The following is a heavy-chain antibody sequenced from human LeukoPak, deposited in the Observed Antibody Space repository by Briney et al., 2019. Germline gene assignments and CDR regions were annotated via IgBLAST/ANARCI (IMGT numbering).Heavy chain of an antibody. CDR1: GGSISSYY. D-gene: IGHD2-2*01. CDR3: ARDALYCSSSSCYRYWYFDL. Sequence: SETLSLTCTVSGGSISSYYWSWIRQPPGKGLEWIGYIYYSGSTNYNPSLKSRVTISVDTSKNQFSLKLSSVTAADTAVYYCARDALYCSSSSCYRYWYFDLWGRGTLVTVSS. V-gene: IGHV4-59*01. CDR2: IYYSGST. J-gene: IGHJ2*01.